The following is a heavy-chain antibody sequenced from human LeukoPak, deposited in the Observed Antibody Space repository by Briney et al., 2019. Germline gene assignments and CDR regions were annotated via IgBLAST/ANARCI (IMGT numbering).Heavy chain of an antibody. V-gene: IGHV4-34*01. CDR1: GGSFSGYY. Sequence: SETLSLTCAVYGGSFSGYYWSWIRQPPGKGLEWIGEINHSGSTNYNPSLKSRVTISLDTSNNQFSLKLTSLTAADTAVYYCATGRYLYGSEYWGQGKLVTVSS. D-gene: IGHD3-10*01. CDR2: INHSGST. J-gene: IGHJ4*02. CDR3: ATGRYLYGSEY.